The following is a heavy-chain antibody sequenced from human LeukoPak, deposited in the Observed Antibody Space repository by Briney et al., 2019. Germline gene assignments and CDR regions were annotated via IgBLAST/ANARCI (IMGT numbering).Heavy chain of an antibody. CDR1: GGSISSYY. CDR3: ARASGGRTFDY. Sequence: SETLSLTCTVSGGSISSYYWSWIRQPPGKGLEWIGSIYYSGSTYYNPSLKSRVTISVDTSKNQFSLKLSSVTAADTAVYYCARASGGRTFDYWGQGTLVTVSS. CDR2: IYYSGST. V-gene: IGHV4-39*07. J-gene: IGHJ4*02. D-gene: IGHD3-16*01.